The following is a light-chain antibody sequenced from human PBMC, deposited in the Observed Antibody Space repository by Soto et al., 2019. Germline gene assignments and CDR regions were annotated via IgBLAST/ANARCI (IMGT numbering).Light chain of an antibody. CDR1: QSVSSN. Sequence: EIVLTQSPATLSLSTGERATLSCRASQSVSSNLAWYQQKPGQAPRLLIYGASTRATGIPARFSGSGSGTEFTLTISSLQSEDFALYYCQQYNDWPRTFGPGTKVDIK. V-gene: IGKV3-15*01. CDR3: QQYNDWPRT. CDR2: GAS. J-gene: IGKJ3*01.